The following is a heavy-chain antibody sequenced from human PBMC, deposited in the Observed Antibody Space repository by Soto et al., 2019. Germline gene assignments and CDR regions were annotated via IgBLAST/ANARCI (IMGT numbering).Heavy chain of an antibody. CDR3: ACLPMRRGPWDF. V-gene: IGHV3-74*03. Sequence: EVQLVESGGGLVQPGGSLRLSCAASGFTFSSSWMHWVRQAPGKGLVWVSSINSDGSTTQYADSVRGRFTISRANAQNTLFLEVNSLTIEDTGVYFCACLPMRRGPWDFWGQGTLVTVSS. J-gene: IGHJ4*02. CDR1: GFTFSSSW. CDR2: INSDGSTT. D-gene: IGHD2-2*01.